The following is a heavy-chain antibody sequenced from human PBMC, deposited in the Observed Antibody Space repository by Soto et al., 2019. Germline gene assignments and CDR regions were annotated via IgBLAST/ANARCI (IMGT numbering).Heavy chain of an antibody. J-gene: IGHJ4*02. CDR1: GFPFSTYA. CDR3: VKEHGDSFSDY. V-gene: IGHV3-23*01. CDR2: IINTGVRT. Sequence: GGSLRLSCAASGFPFSTYAMSWVRQAPGKGLDWISAIINTGVRTYYADSVKGRFTISRDNSKNTVYLQMNSLRAEDTAVYYCVKEHGDSFSDYWGQGTLVTVSS. D-gene: IGHD2-21*01.